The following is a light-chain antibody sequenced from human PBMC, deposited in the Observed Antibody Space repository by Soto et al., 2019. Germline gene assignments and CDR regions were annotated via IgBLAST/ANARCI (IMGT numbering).Light chain of an antibody. Sequence: QSALTQPASVSGSPGQSITISCTGTSSDIGAYDYVSWYQQFPGKVPKLIIHDVNNRPSGVSNRFSGSKSGNTASLTISGLQPEDEGHYYCNSITTSTTTRFVFGTGTKLTVL. CDR3: NSITTSTTTRFV. V-gene: IGLV2-14*01. J-gene: IGLJ1*01. CDR1: SSDIGAYDY. CDR2: DVN.